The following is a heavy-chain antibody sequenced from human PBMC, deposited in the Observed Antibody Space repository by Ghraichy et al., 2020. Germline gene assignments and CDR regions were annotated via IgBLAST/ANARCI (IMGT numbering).Heavy chain of an antibody. D-gene: IGHD5-18*01. Sequence: GESLNISCAASGFTFSSYAMSWVRQAPGKGLEWVSAISGSGGSTYYADSVKGRFTISRDNSKNTLYLQMNSLRAEDTAVYYCARANTAMVPDFDYWGQGTLVTVSS. CDR1: GFTFSSYA. J-gene: IGHJ4*02. CDR3: ARANTAMVPDFDY. CDR2: ISGSGGST. V-gene: IGHV3-23*01.